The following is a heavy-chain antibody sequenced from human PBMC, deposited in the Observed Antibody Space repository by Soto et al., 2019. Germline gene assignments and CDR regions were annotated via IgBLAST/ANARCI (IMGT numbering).Heavy chain of an antibody. CDR2: INPSGGST. J-gene: IGHJ5*02. D-gene: IGHD3-3*01. Sequence: GASVKVSCTASGYTFTSYYMHWVRQAPGQGLEWMGIINPSGGSTSYAQKFQGRVTMTRDTSTSTVYMELSSLRSEDTAVYYCARQSEWLPDSSFGGFGFDPWGQGTLVTVSS. CDR1: GYTFTSYY. V-gene: IGHV1-46*03. CDR3: ARQSEWLPDSSFGGFGFDP.